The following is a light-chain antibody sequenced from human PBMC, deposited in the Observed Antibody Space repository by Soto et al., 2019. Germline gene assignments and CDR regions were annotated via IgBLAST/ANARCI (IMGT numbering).Light chain of an antibody. CDR3: QHTRTS. CDR2: DAS. CDR1: QSVSTD. J-gene: IGKJ4*01. Sequence: ALAQSPVALSLSPGERATLSCRASQSVSTDLAWYQQKPGQAPRLLIYDASNRATGIPVRFAGSGSGTDFALTICSLDRGDIVLYYCQHTRTSLGGGTKVDI. V-gene: IGKV3-11*01.